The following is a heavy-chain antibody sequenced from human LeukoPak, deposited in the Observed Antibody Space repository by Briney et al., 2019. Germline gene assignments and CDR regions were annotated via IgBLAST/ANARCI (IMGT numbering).Heavy chain of an antibody. V-gene: IGHV4-61*01. CDR3: ARTSGSYAVNY. D-gene: IGHD1-26*01. Sequence: PSETLSLTCTVSGGSVSSGSYYWSWIRQPPGKGLEWIGYIYYSGSTNYNPSLKSRVTISVDTSKNQFSLKLSSVTAADTAVYYCARTSGSYAVNYWGQGTLVTVSS. CDR1: GGSVSSGSYY. J-gene: IGHJ4*02. CDR2: IYYSGST.